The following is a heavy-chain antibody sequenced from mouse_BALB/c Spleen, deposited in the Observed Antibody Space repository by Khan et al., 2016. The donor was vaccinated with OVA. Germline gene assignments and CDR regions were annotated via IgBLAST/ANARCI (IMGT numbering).Heavy chain of an antibody. J-gene: IGHJ2*01. V-gene: IGHV3-2*02. Sequence: VQLKESGPGLVKPSQSLSLTCTVTGYSITSGYAWNWIRQFPENKLEWMGYISYSGVTSYTPSLKSRISITRDTSKNQFFLQLNSVTTEDTATYYCVRGNDYGYYFDYWGQGTTLTVSS. CDR1: GYSITSGYA. CDR3: VRGNDYGYYFDY. D-gene: IGHD1-1*01. CDR2: ISYSGVT.